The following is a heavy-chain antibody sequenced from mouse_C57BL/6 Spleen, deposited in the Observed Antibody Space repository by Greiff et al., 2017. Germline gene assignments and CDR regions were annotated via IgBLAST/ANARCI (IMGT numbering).Heavy chain of an antibody. CDR2: IYPGAGDT. J-gene: IGHJ4*01. V-gene: IGHV1-82*01. D-gene: IGHD2-1*01. Sequence: QVQLKESGPELVKPGASVKISCKASGYAFSSSWMNWVKQRPGTGLEWIGRIYPGAGDTNYNGKFKGKATLTAAKSSSTAYMQLSRLTSEAAAVYVCERQGIYYDNHGALDYWGQGTPVTVSS. CDR1: GYAFSSSW. CDR3: ERQGIYYDNHGALDY.